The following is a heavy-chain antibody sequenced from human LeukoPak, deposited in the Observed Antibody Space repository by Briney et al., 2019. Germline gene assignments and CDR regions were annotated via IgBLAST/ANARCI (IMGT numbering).Heavy chain of an antibody. CDR1: GFTFSNYA. CDR3: AKDPRGCSGGSCYSLSAY. V-gene: IGHV3-23*01. D-gene: IGHD2-15*01. Sequence: PGGSLRLSCAASGFTFSNYAMNWVRQAPGKGLEWVSGISAGGGSTYYADSVKGRFTISRDNSRNTLYLQMNSLRAEDTAVYYCAKDPRGCSGGSCYSLSAYWGQGNLVTVSS. CDR2: ISAGGGST. J-gene: IGHJ4*02.